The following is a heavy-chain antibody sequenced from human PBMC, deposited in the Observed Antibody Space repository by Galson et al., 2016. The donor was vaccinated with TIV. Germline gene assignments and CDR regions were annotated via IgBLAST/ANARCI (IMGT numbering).Heavy chain of an antibody. CDR3: ARDRVQMVTIERFYYYMDV. Sequence: ETLSLTCAVYGGSFSGHYWSWIRQPPGKGLEWIGEINHSGTTTTYTPSLESRVTMSLDTSKNPLSLKVMSVTAADTAVYYCARDRVQMVTIERFYYYMDVWGKGTTVTVSS. V-gene: IGHV4-34*01. D-gene: IGHD5-24*01. CDR1: GGSFSGHY. J-gene: IGHJ6*03. CDR2: INHSGTTT.